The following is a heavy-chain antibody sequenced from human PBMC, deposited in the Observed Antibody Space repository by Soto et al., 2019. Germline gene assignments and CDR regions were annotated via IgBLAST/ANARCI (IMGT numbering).Heavy chain of an antibody. CDR3: AADSHPGIAVAGGGYYYYHYGMDV. CDR1: GFTFTSSA. CDR2: IVVGSGNT. J-gene: IGHJ6*02. Sequence: QMQLVQSGPEVKKPGTSVKVSCKASGFTFTSSAVQWVRQARGQRLEWIGWIVVGSGNTNYAQKFQERVTITRDMSTSTAYMELSSLRSEDTAVYYCAADSHPGIAVAGGGYYYYHYGMDVWGQGTTVTVSS. V-gene: IGHV1-58*01. D-gene: IGHD6-19*01.